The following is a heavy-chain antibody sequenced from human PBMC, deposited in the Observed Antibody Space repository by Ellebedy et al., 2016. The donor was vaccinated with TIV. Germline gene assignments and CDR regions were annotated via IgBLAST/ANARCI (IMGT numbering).Heavy chain of an antibody. CDR2: LYSGGIT. V-gene: IGHV3-66*01. CDR3: ASERDDGNSMQY. D-gene: IGHD4-23*01. J-gene: IGHJ4*02. CDR1: GFTVSNNY. Sequence: GESLKISCVASGFTVSNNYMSWVRQAPGHGLECVSDLYSGGITYYADSVKGRFSISRDSSRNTLFLQMNTLRAEDTAVYYCASERDDGNSMQYWGQGTLVTVSS.